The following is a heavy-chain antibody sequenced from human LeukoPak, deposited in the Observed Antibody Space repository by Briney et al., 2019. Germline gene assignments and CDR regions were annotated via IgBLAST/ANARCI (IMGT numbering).Heavy chain of an antibody. D-gene: IGHD2-15*01. CDR3: ARGYPAKGYCSGGSCKYFDY. CDR2: INPSDGST. Sequence: ASVKVSCKAPGYTFTTYYIHWVRQAPGQGLEWMGIINPSDGSTSYAQKFQGRVTMTRDTSTSTVYMDLSSLRSEDTAVYYCARGYPAKGYCSGGSCKYFDYWGQGTLVTVSS. CDR1: GYTFTTYY. J-gene: IGHJ4*02. V-gene: IGHV1-46*01.